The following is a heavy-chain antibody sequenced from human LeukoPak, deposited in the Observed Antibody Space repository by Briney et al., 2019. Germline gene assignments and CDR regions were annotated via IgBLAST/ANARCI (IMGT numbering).Heavy chain of an antibody. CDR1: GFTFSSYA. CDR2: SEYSGTTS. CDR3: ARILGFTLDY. V-gene: IGHV3-48*02. Sequence: GGSLRLSCAASGFTFSSYAMSWVRQAPGKGLEWVSYSEYSGTTSYYADSVKGRFTVSRDNAKNSLYLQMGSLRDEDTAVYYCARILGFTLDYWGQGTLVTVSA. J-gene: IGHJ4*02.